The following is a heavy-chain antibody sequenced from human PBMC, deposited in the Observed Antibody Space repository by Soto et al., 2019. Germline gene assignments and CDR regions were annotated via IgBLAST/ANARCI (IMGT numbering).Heavy chain of an antibody. D-gene: IGHD2-15*01. CDR2: ISSSSSYT. CDR1: GFTFSDYY. J-gene: IGHJ6*02. V-gene: IGHV3-11*06. CDR3: AREGTYCSGGSCQNGMDV. Sequence: GGSLRLSCAASGFTFSDYYMSWIRQAPGKGLEWVSYISSSSSYTNYADSVKGRFTISRDNAKNSLYLQMNSLRAEDTAVYYCAREGTYCSGGSCQNGMDVWGQGTTVTV.